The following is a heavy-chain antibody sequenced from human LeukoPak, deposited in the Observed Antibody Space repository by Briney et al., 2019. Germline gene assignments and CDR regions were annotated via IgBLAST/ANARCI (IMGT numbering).Heavy chain of an antibody. V-gene: IGHV3-15*01. J-gene: IGHJ4*02. Sequence: KTGGSLRRSCAASGFPFTAAWMSWVRQAPGKGLEWVGRIKSKGGGETTEYAAPVRGRFTISRDDSKNTLYLQMNSLKTEDTAVYYYTWQTTFDFWRMDYWGLGTLVTVSS. D-gene: IGHD3-3*01. CDR3: TWQTTFDFWRMDY. CDR1: GFPFTAAW. CDR2: IKSKGGGETT.